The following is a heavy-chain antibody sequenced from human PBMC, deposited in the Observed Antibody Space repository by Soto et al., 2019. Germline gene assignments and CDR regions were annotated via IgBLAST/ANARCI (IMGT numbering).Heavy chain of an antibody. CDR1: GFTFSSYG. J-gene: IGHJ6*02. D-gene: IGHD5-12*01. CDR2: ISYDGSNK. CDR3: AKDLRHLYYYYGMDV. V-gene: IGHV3-30*18. Sequence: QVQLVESGGGVVQPGRSLRLSCAASGFTFSSYGMHWVRQAPGKGLEWVAVISYDGSNKYYADSVKGRFTISRDNSKNTLYLQMNSLRAEDTAVYYCAKDLRHLYYYYGMDVWGQGTTVTVSS.